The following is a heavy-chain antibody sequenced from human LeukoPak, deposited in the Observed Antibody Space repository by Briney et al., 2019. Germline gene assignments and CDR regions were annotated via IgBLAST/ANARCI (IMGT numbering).Heavy chain of an antibody. Sequence: GGSLRLSCAASGFTFSTYSMSWVRQAPGKGLEWVSGISGSSSRTYYEDSVKGRFTISRDDSKNTLYLQMNALRAEDTAVYYCAKDGYSSGWHVEYWGQGTLVTVSS. CDR1: GFTFSTYS. D-gene: IGHD6-19*01. CDR2: ISGSSSRT. J-gene: IGHJ4*02. V-gene: IGHV3-23*01. CDR3: AKDGYSSGWHVEY.